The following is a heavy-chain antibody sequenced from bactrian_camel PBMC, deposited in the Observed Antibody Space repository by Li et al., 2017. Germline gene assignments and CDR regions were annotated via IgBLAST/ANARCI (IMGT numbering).Heavy chain of an antibody. CDR3: AADPSRELWVGYPPYKY. Sequence: VQLVESGGGLVQPGGSLRLSCAASGFTFSVEDMSWVRQAPGKGLEWVSGIFSDGARTYYADSVEGRFTISQDIASNTLYLQMNSLKPEDTAVYYCAADPSRELWVGYPPYKYWGQGTQVTVS. CDR2: IFSDGART. D-gene: IGHD5*01. V-gene: IGHV3S5*01. J-gene: IGHJ4*01. CDR1: GFTFSVED.